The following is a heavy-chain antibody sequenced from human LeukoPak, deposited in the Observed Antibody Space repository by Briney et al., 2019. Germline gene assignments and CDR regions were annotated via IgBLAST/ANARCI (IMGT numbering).Heavy chain of an antibody. V-gene: IGHV1-69*13. D-gene: IGHD6-13*01. CDR1: GGTLSSYA. Sequence: SVKVSCKASGGTLSSYAISWVRQAPGQGLEWMGGIIPIFGTANYTQKFQGRVTITADESTSTAYMELSSLRSEDTAVYYCARRPYSSSWYDFDYWGQGTLVTVSS. CDR3: ARRPYSSSWYDFDY. CDR2: IIPIFGTA. J-gene: IGHJ4*02.